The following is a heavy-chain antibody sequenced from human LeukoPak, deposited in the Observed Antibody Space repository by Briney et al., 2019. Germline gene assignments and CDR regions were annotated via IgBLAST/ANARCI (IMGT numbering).Heavy chain of an antibody. V-gene: IGHV3-30*04. Sequence: GGSLRLSCAASGFTFSSYAMHWVRQAPGKGLEWVAVISYDGSNKYYADSVKGRFTISRDNSKNTLYLQMNSLRAEDTAVYYCARDLYGRGSGSHRYNWFDPWGRGTLVTVSS. CDR2: ISYDGSNK. J-gene: IGHJ5*02. CDR3: ARDLYGRGSGSHRYNWFDP. CDR1: GFTFSSYA. D-gene: IGHD3-10*01.